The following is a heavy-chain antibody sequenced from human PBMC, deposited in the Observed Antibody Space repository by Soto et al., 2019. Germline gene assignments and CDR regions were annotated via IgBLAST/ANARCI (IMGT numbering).Heavy chain of an antibody. D-gene: IGHD6-13*01. CDR1: GGTFSSYA. J-gene: IGHJ6*02. CDR2: IIPIFGTA. Sequence: QVQLVQSGAEVKKPGSSVKVSCKASGGTFSSYAISWVRQAPGQGLEWMGGIIPIFGTANYAQKFQGRVTITADESTRTAALEPRSVRSEDTAVYDCAQGRGSGSWYGDYGLDVWGPGTTVSVAS. CDR3: AQGRGSGSWYGDYGLDV. V-gene: IGHV1-69*12.